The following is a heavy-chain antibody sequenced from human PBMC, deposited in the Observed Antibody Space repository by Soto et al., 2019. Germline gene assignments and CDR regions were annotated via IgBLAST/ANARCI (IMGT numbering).Heavy chain of an antibody. CDR2: VSWDSGNR. D-gene: IGHD3-16*01. CDR1: GFTFDDYT. J-gene: IGHJ3*01. CDR3: VKGASGAGFVDL. V-gene: IGHV3-43*01. Sequence: PGGSLRLSCAASGFTFDDYTMHWVRQRPGKGLEWVSLVSWDSGNRIYADSVQGRFTISRDNSNSSLFLQMNSLRTGDTAVYFCVKGASGAGFVDLWGLGTTVTVSS.